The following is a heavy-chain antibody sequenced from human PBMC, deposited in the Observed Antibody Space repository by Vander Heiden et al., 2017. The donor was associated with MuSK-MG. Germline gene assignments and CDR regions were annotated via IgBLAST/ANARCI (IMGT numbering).Heavy chain of an antibody. V-gene: IGHV3-13*01. CDR1: GFTFGSYD. CDR3: ARDLGQQLGRYGMDV. Sequence: EVQLVESGGGLVQPGGSLSLSCAASGFTFGSYDMHWVRKATGKGLEWVSAIGTAGDTYYPGSVKGRFTISRENAKNSLYLQMNRLRAGDTAVYYCARDLGQQLGRYGMDVWGQGTTVTVSS. J-gene: IGHJ6*02. CDR2: IGTAGDT. D-gene: IGHD6-13*01.